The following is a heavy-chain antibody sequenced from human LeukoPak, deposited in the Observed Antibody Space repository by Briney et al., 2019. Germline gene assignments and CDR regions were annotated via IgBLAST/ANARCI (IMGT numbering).Heavy chain of an antibody. CDR1: GGSISSSNW. J-gene: IGHJ3*02. CDR3: ARDLTTVTTSWAFDI. V-gene: IGHV4-4*02. Sequence: SETLSLTCAVSGGSISSSNWWSWVRQPPGKGLEWIGEIYHSGSINYNPSLKSRVTISVDKSKNQFSLKLSSVTAADTAVYYCARDLTTVTTSWAFDIWGQGTMVTVSS. CDR2: IYHSGSI. D-gene: IGHD4-17*01.